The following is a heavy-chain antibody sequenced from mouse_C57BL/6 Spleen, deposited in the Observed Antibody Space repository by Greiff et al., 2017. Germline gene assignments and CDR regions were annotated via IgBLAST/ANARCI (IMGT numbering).Heavy chain of an antibody. CDR1: GFTFSSYA. V-gene: IGHV5-4*01. CDR2: ISDGGSYT. CDR3: ARERVDDYGFDY. D-gene: IGHD2-4*01. J-gene: IGHJ2*01. Sequence: EVQLVESGGGLVKPGGSLKLSCAASGFTFSSYAMSWVRQTPEKRLEWVATISDGGSYTYYPDNVKGRFTISRDNAKNNLNLQMSQMKSEDTAMYYCARERVDDYGFDYWGQGTTLTVSS.